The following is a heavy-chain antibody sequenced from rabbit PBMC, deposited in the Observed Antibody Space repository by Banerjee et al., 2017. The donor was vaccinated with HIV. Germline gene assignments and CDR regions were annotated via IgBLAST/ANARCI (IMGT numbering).Heavy chain of an antibody. CDR3: ARGNYGAYNGMDL. D-gene: IGHD1-1*01. J-gene: IGHJ6*01. V-gene: IGHV1S47*01. Sequence: YATWVNGRFTISLDNAQKTVFLQMTSLTAADTATYFCARGNYGAYNGMDLWGQGTLVTVS.